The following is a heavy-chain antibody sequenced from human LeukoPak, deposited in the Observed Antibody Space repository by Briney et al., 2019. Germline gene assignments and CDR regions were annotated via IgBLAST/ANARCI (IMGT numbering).Heavy chain of an antibody. V-gene: IGHV3-74*01. J-gene: IGHJ4*02. CDR3: SRDLRGRDDY. CDR2: INTGGSTT. CDR1: GFTFTTYW. D-gene: IGHD5-24*01. Sequence: GGSLRLSCAASGFTFTTYWMHWVRQAPGKGLVWVSRINTGGSTTDYADSVKGRFTISRDNAKNTLYLQMNSLRAEDTAVYYCSRDLRGRDDYWGQGILVIVSS.